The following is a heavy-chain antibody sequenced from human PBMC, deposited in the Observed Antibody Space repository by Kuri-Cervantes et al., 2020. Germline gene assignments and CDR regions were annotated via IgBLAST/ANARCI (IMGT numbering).Heavy chain of an antibody. CDR3: ALVAPQDY. J-gene: IGHJ4*02. D-gene: IGHD2-15*01. Sequence: ASVKVSCKASGYTFTGYYMHWVRQAPGQGLEWMGWINPNSGGTNYAQKFQGRVTMTRDTSTSTVYMELSSLRSEDTAVYYCALVAPQDYWGQGTLVTVSS. CDR2: INPNSGGT. V-gene: IGHV1-2*02. CDR1: GYTFTGYY.